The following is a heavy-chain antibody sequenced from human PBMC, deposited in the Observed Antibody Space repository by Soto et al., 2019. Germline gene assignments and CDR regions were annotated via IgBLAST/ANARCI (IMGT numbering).Heavy chain of an antibody. CDR1: GFTFDAYP. CDR2: LAWDGGSI. J-gene: IGHJ3*01. CDR3: VRDDAFDL. V-gene: IGHV3-9*01. Sequence: EVQLVESGGGLVQPGRSLRLSCAASGFTFDAYPMHWVRQAPGKGLEWVAGLAWDGGSIEYVDSVEGRFTISRDNAMNSLCLQMSSLSDEDRALYYCVRDDAFDLWGQGTQVTVSS.